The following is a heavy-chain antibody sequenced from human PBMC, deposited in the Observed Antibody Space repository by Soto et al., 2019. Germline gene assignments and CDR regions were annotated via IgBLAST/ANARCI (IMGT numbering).Heavy chain of an antibody. CDR2: TYYRSKWYN. D-gene: IGHD6-13*01. CDR1: GDSVSSNSVA. CDR3: ARSFGVAAAGPFDY. J-gene: IGHJ4*02. V-gene: IGHV6-1*01. Sequence: SQSLSLTCAISGDSVSSNSVAWNWIRQSPSRGLEWLGRTYYRSKWYNDFAPSVKGRITINADTSKNQFSLQLNSVTPEDTAVYYCARSFGVAAAGPFDYWGQGTLVTVS.